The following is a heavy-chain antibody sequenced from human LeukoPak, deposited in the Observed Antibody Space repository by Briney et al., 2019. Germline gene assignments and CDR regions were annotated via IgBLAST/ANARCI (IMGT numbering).Heavy chain of an antibody. CDR1: GFTFTSYS. CDR2: ISGDSIYI. J-gene: IGHJ3*02. D-gene: IGHD2-15*01. CDR3: ATTVVAAIEGAFDI. Sequence: GGSLRLSCAAAGFTFTSYSMNWVRQAPGRGLEWVSSISGDSIYIYYADSVRGRFTISRDNAKSSLFLQMNSLRAEDTAVYYCATTVVAAIEGAFDIWGQGTMVTVSS. V-gene: IGHV3-21*04.